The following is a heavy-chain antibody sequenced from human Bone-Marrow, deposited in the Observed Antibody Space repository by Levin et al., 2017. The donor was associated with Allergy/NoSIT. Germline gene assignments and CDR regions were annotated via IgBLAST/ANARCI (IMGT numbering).Heavy chain of an antibody. CDR2: IYWDDDK. D-gene: IGHD6-13*01. Sequence: SGPTLVKPTQTLTLTCTFSGFSLSTSGVGVGWIRQPPGKALEWLALIYWDDDKRYSPSLKSRLTITKDTSKNQVVLTMTNMDPVDTATYYCARRVGSLIDFDYWGQGTLVTVSS. CDR1: GFSLSTSGVG. J-gene: IGHJ4*02. CDR3: ARRVGSLIDFDY. V-gene: IGHV2-5*02.